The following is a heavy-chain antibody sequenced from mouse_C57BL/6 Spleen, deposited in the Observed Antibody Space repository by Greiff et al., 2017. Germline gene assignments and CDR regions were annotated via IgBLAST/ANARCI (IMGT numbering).Heavy chain of an antibody. CDR3: ARGELRLGAWFAY. CDR1: GYTFTSYW. Sequence: VQLQQSGAELVRPGTSVKLSCKASGYTFTSYWMHWVKQRPGQGLEWIGVIDPSDSYTNYNQKFKGKATLTVDTSSSTAYMQLSSLTSEDSAVYYCARGELRLGAWFAYWGQGTLVTVSA. J-gene: IGHJ3*01. CDR2: IDPSDSYT. V-gene: IGHV1-59*01. D-gene: IGHD3-2*02.